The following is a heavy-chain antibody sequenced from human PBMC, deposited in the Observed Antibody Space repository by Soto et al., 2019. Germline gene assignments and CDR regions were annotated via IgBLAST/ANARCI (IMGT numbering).Heavy chain of an antibody. V-gene: IGHV4-38-2*01. CDR2: IYHSGST. CDR1: GYSISSGNY. J-gene: IGHJ4*02. Sequence: SETLSLTCAVSGYSISSGNYWGWIRQPPGKGLEWIGSIYHSGSTYYNPSLKSRVTISVDTSKNQFSLKLSSVTAADTAVYYCAAQHIAAPFDYWGQGTLVTVSS. D-gene: IGHD6-6*01. CDR3: AAQHIAAPFDY.